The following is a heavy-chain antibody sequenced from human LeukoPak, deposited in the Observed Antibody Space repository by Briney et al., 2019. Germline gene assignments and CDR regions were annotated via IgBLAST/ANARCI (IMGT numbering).Heavy chain of an antibody. CDR2: INPSVDGT. CDR1: GYGFTSYY. CDR3: AREGEAAAAPGY. Sequence: ASVKVSCKAFGYGFTSYYIHWVRQAPGQGLEWMGIINPSVDGTTYARKFQGRVTMTRDTSTSTVYMELSSLRSDDTAVYYCAREGEAAAAPGYWGQGTLVTVSS. D-gene: IGHD6-13*01. V-gene: IGHV1-46*01. J-gene: IGHJ4*02.